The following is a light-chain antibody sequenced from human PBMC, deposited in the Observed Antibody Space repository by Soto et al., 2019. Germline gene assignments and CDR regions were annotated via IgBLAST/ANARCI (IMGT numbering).Light chain of an antibody. J-gene: IGKJ4*01. CDR3: QQHMSWPST. Sequence: IVLTQSPATLSLSPGERATLSCRASQSVTNSLAWYQQKPGQAPRLLVDDASNRATGIPTRFSGRGPGTEVTLTISNLGPEDFAVYYCQQHMSWPSTVGGVT. V-gene: IGKV3-11*01. CDR1: QSVTNS. CDR2: DAS.